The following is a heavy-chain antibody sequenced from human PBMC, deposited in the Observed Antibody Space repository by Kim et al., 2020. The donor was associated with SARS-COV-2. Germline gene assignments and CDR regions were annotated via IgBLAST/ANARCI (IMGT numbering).Heavy chain of an antibody. V-gene: IGHV1-69*01. CDR3: ARLSITGTHPPLDFDY. D-gene: IGHD1-7*01. Sequence: KFQGRVTITADESTSTAYMELSSRGSEDTAVYYCARLSITGTHPPLDFDYWGQGTLVTVSS. J-gene: IGHJ4*02.